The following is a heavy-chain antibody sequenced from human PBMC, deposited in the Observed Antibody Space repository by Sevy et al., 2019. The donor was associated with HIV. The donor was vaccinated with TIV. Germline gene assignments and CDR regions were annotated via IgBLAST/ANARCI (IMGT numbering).Heavy chain of an antibody. J-gene: IGHJ5*01. CDR3: ARDAERVIVPTAGFDS. CDR1: GFTFRSFS. Sequence: GGSLRLSCVASGFTFRSFSMHWVRQAPGKGLEWVAAIWYDGRTERYADSVPGRFTISRDNSKKTVYLQMNSLRDEDTAIYYCARDAERVIVPTAGFDSWGQGTLVTVSS. V-gene: IGHV3-33*01. D-gene: IGHD1-1*01. CDR2: IWYDGRTE.